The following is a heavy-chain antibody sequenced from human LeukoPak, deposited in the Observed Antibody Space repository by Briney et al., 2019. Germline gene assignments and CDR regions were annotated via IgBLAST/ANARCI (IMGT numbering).Heavy chain of an antibody. CDR1: GSSFTSYW. Sequence: GASLQISCKGSGSSFTSYWIGWVRPLPGKGLEWMGIIYPGDSDTRYSPSFQGQVTISADKSISTAYLQWSSLKASDTAMYYCARLVGATKSDYWGQGTLVTVSS. J-gene: IGHJ4*02. D-gene: IGHD1-26*01. V-gene: IGHV5-51*01. CDR3: ARLVGATKSDY. CDR2: IYPGDSDT.